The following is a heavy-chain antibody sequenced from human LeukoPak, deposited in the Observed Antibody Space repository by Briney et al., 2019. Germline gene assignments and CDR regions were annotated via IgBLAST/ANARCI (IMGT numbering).Heavy chain of an antibody. D-gene: IGHD6-13*01. Sequence: GGSLRLSCAASGFRVSGYDLNWIRQAPGKGLEWIAYISISSSNIHYADSVRGRFTISRDDAKNSLYLQMNSLRAEDTAVYYCARGGGSSWYYYYGMDVWGQGTTVTVSS. CDR3: ARGGGSSWYYYYGMDV. CDR1: GFRVSGYD. V-gene: IGHV3-11*05. J-gene: IGHJ6*02. CDR2: ISISSSNI.